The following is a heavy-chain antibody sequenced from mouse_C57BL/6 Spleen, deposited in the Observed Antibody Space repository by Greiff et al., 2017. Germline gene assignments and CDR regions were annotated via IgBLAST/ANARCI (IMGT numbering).Heavy chain of an antibody. CDR1: GYAFSSYW. V-gene: IGHV1-80*01. Sequence: QVQLQQSGAELVKPGASVKISCKASGYAFSSYWMNWVKQRPGKGLEWIGQIYPGDGDTNYNGKFKGKATLTADKSSSTAYMQLSSLTSEDSAVYFCARRTPNWDFDYWGQGTTLTVSS. J-gene: IGHJ2*01. CDR3: ARRTPNWDFDY. CDR2: IYPGDGDT. D-gene: IGHD4-1*01.